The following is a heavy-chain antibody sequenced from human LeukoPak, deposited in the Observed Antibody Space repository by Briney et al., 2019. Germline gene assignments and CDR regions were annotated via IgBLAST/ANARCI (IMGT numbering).Heavy chain of an antibody. J-gene: IGHJ4*02. CDR3: SRGLDSRKLGY. V-gene: IGHV4-31*03. CDR1: GASFSTGDRY. CDR2: IHPSGML. D-gene: IGHD3-22*01. Sequence: SETLSLTCTVSGASFSTGDRYWTWIRQSPGKGLEWIGSIHPSGMLYNNPSLESRVTISIDTSNNQFSLHLNSVTAADTAVYFCSRGLDSRKLGYWGQGTLVTVSS.